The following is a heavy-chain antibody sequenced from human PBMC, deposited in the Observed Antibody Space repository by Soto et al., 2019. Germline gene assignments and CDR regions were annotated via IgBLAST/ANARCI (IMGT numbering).Heavy chain of an antibody. CDR2: ISYDGSNK. Sequence: PGGSLRLSCAASGFTFSSYAMHWVRQAPGKGLEWVAVISYDGSNKYYADSVKGRFTISRDNSKNTLYLQMNSLRAEDAGVYYCAREIGRGAAQTNYMDVWGKGTTVTVSS. V-gene: IGHV3-30-3*01. J-gene: IGHJ6*03. CDR3: AREIGRGAAQTNYMDV. D-gene: IGHD6-6*01. CDR1: GFTFSSYA.